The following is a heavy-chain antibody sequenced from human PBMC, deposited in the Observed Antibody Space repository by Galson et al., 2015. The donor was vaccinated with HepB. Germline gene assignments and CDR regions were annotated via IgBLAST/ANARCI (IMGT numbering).Heavy chain of an antibody. Sequence: SVKVSCKASGGTFSTSAISWVRQAPGQGLEWMGGIIPIFGSGAYAQKFRDRVTITADKSTSTAYMELSSLRSEDTAVFYCATAHSSGWFYFDSWGQGTLVTVSS. D-gene: IGHD6-19*01. J-gene: IGHJ4*02. V-gene: IGHV1-69*06. CDR2: IIPIFGSG. CDR1: GGTFSTSA. CDR3: ATAHSSGWFYFDS.